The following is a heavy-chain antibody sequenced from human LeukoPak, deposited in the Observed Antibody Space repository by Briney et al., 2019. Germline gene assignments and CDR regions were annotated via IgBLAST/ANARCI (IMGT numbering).Heavy chain of an antibody. Sequence: SETLSLTCTVSGGSISSTSDYWGWIRQPPGKGLEWIGNIYYSGSTYYNPSLKSRVTISVDTSKNQFSLKLNSVTAADTAVYYCARVPARPETAVGYYFDYWGQGTLVTVSS. CDR1: GGSISSTSDY. CDR2: IYYSGST. V-gene: IGHV4-39*07. CDR3: ARVPARPETAVGYYFDY. J-gene: IGHJ4*02. D-gene: IGHD5-18*01.